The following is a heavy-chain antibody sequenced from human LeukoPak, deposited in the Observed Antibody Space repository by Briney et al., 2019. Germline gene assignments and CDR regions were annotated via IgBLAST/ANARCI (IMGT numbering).Heavy chain of an antibody. D-gene: IGHD2-2*01. V-gene: IGHV3-21*01. CDR3: ARYDCSRTSCTAPDYYYYYMDV. CDR1: GFTFSSYS. J-gene: IGHJ6*03. Sequence: GGSLRLSCAASGFTFSSYSMNWVRQAPGKGLEWVSSISSSSTYIYYADSVKGRFTISRDNAKSSLYVQMNSLRAEDTAVYYCARYDCSRTSCTAPDYYYYYMDVWGKGTTVTVSS. CDR2: ISSSSTYI.